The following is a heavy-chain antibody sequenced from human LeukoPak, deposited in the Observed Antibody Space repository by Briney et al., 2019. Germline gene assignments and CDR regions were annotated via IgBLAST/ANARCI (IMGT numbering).Heavy chain of an antibody. CDR2: INHSGST. CDR3: ARGGEGATYFDY. D-gene: IGHD1-26*01. Sequence: SETLSLTCTVSGGSISSYYWSWIRQPPGKGLEWIGGINHSGSTNYNPSLKSRVTISVDTSKNQFSLKLSSVTAADTAVYYCARGGEGATYFDYWGQGTLVTVSS. V-gene: IGHV4-34*01. J-gene: IGHJ4*02. CDR1: GGSISSYY.